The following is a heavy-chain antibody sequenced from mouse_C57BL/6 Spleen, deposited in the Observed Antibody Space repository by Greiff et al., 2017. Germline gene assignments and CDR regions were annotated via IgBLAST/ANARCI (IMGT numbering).Heavy chain of an antibody. CDR3: AGAQAYYAMDY. J-gene: IGHJ4*01. Sequence: EVKLVESGGGLVKPGGSLKLSCAASGFTFSSYAMSWVRQTPEKRLEWVATISDGGSYTSYPDNVKGRFTISRDNAKNNLYLQMSHLKSEDTAMYYCAGAQAYYAMDYWGQGTSVTVSS. D-gene: IGHD3-2*02. V-gene: IGHV5-4*03. CDR2: ISDGGSYT. CDR1: GFTFSSYA.